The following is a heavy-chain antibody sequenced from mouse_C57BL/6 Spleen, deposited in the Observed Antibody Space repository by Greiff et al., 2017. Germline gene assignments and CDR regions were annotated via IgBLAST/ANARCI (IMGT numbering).Heavy chain of an antibody. J-gene: IGHJ2*01. D-gene: IGHD4-1*01. CDR1: GFTFSDYY. V-gene: IGHV5-16*01. CDR2: INYDGSST. CDR3: ARVLTVTRGYFDY. Sequence: EVKLMESEGGLVQPGSSMKLSCTASGFTFSDYYMAWVRQVPEKGLEWVANINYDGSSTYYLDSLKSRFIISRDNAKNILYLQMSSLKSEDTATYYCARVLTVTRGYFDYWGQGTTLTVSS.